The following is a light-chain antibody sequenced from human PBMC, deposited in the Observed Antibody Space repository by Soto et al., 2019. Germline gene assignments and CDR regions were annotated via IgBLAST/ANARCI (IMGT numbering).Light chain of an antibody. CDR3: QQYGSSPLT. J-gene: IGKJ4*01. CDR2: AAS. V-gene: IGKV3-20*01. CDR1: QSVSGSN. Sequence: EIVLTQTPGTLSLSPGERATLSCRASQSVSGSNLAWYQQKPGQAPRLLIYAASSRATGIPDKFSGSVSGTDFTLTITRLEPEDFAVYYCQQYGSSPLTFGGGTKVEIK.